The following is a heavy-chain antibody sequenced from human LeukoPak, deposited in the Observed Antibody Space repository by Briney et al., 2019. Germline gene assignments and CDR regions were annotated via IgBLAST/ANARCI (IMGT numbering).Heavy chain of an antibody. D-gene: IGHD3-16*02. CDR2: ISSSSSYI. CDR1: GFTFSSYS. V-gene: IGHV3-21*01. Sequence: GGSLRLSCAASGFTFSSYSMNWVRQAPGKGLEWVSSISSSSSYIYYADSVKGRFTISRDNAKNSLYLQMNSLRAEDTAVYYCARDLGVGDYVWGSYRCFDYWGQGTLVTVSS. CDR3: ARDLGVGDYVWGSYRCFDY. J-gene: IGHJ4*02.